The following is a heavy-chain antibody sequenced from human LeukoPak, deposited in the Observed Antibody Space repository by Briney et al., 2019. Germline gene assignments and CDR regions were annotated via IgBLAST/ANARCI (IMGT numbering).Heavy chain of an antibody. Sequence: SETLSLTCTVSGGSISSTTSYWGWIRQPPGKGLEWVGSFYYSGSTSFNPSLKSGVTISADMSKNQFSLKLSSVTAADTAVYYCAHQPSGSYSIDYRGQGTLVTVSS. CDR3: AHQPSGSYSIDY. J-gene: IGHJ4*02. CDR1: GGSISSTTSY. V-gene: IGHV4-39*01. D-gene: IGHD1-26*01. CDR2: FYYSGST.